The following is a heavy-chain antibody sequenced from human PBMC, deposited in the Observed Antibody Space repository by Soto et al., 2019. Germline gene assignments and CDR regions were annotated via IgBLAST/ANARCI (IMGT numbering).Heavy chain of an antibody. CDR3: VGGYYFGDY. J-gene: IGHJ4*02. D-gene: IGHD3-22*01. CDR1: GFTFSSYG. CDR2: ISYDGSNK. V-gene: IGHV3-30*03. Sequence: QVQLVESGGGVVQPGRSLRLSCAASGFTFSSYGMHWVRQAPGKGLQWVAVISYDGSNKYYADSVKGRFTISRDNSKKTLYLQMNCLRAEDTAVYYCVGGYYFGDYWGQGTLVTVSS.